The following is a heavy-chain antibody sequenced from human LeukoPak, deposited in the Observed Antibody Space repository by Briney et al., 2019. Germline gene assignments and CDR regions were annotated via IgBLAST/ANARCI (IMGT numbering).Heavy chain of an antibody. CDR2: IYYSGPT. Sequence: SETLSLTCTVSGGSISPLYWSWIRQPPGKGLEFIGYIYYSGPTNFNPSLKSRVTLSVDTSKNQISLKLNSVTAADTAVYYCARGGVAAKYYFDFWGQGTLVTVSS. J-gene: IGHJ4*02. V-gene: IGHV4-59*11. CDR1: GGSISPLY. D-gene: IGHD3-10*01. CDR3: ARGGVAAKYYFDF.